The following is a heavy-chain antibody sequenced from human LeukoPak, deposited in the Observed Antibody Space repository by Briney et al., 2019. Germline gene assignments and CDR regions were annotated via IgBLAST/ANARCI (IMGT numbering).Heavy chain of an antibody. CDR2: IYYSGST. D-gene: IGHD1-26*01. J-gene: IGHJ4*02. CDR1: GGSISSYY. CDR3: ARGDMYYFDY. V-gene: IGHV4-59*01. Sequence: PSETLSLTCTVSGGSISSYYWSWLRQPPGKGLEWIGYIYYSGSTNYNPSLKSRVTISVDTSKNQFSLKLSSVTAADTAVYYCARGDMYYFDYWGLGTLVTVSS.